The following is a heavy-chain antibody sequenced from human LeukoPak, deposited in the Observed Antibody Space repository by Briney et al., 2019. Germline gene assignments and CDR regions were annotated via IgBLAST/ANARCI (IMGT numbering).Heavy chain of an antibody. CDR1: GGSISSYY. Sequence: SETLSLTCTVSGGSISSYYWSWIRQPPGKGLEWIGYIYYSGSTNYNPSLKSRVTISVDTSKNQFSLKLSSVTAADTAVYYFASGLPYYYGSGRLNCSWFDPWGQGTLVTVSS. D-gene: IGHD3-10*01. J-gene: IGHJ5*02. V-gene: IGHV4-59*01. CDR3: ASGLPYYYGSGRLNCSWFDP. CDR2: IYYSGST.